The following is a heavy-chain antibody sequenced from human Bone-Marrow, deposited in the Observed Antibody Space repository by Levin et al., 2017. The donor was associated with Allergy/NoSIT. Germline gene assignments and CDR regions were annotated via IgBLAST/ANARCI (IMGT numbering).Heavy chain of an antibody. CDR2: INTNNGNP. D-gene: IGHD6-13*01. J-gene: IGHJ4*02. CDR1: GYTFTRHG. Sequence: GASVKVSCTASGYTFTRHGMSWVRQAPGQGLEWIGWINTNNGNPTYAQGFTGRFVFSLDTSVSTAYLQIRDLRTGDTAVYYCARHLEQRLVEGYWGQGTLVTVSS. CDR3: ARHLEQRLVEGY. V-gene: IGHV7-4-1*02.